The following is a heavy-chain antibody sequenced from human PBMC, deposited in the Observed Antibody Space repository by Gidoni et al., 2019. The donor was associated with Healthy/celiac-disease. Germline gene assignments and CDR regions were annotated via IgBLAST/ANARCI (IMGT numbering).Heavy chain of an antibody. Sequence: QVQLQESGPGLVKPSQTLSLTCPVSGGSISSGSYYWSWIRQPAGKGLEWIGRIYTSGSTNYTPPLKSRVTISVDTSKNQFSLKLSSVTAADTAVYYCARGGDGYIATSGAFDIWGQGTMVTVSS. V-gene: IGHV4-61*02. D-gene: IGHD5-12*01. J-gene: IGHJ3*02. CDR3: ARGGDGYIATSGAFDI. CDR2: IYTSGST. CDR1: GGSISSGSYY.